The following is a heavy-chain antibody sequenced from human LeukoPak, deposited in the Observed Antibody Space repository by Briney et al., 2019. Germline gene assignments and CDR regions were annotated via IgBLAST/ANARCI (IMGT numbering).Heavy chain of an antibody. CDR3: ARDIQGSWSHFFDY. D-gene: IGHD6-13*01. CDR2: ISYDGSSK. J-gene: IGHJ4*02. Sequence: GGSLSLSCAASGFTFSIYGMHWVRQAPGKGLEWVAAISYDGSSKYYADSVKGRFTISRDNSKNTLYLQMNSLRREDTAVYYCARDIQGSWSHFFDYWGQGTLVTVSS. V-gene: IGHV3-30*03. CDR1: GFTFSIYG.